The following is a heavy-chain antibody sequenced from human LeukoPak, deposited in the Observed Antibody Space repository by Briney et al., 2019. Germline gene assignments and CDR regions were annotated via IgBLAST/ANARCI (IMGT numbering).Heavy chain of an antibody. CDR1: GYTFTSYD. D-gene: IGHD3-22*01. CDR2: MNPNSGNT. CDR3: ARDDRRTYYMDV. J-gene: IGHJ6*03. Sequence: ASVKVSCKASGYTFTSYDINWVRQATGQGLEWMGWMNPNSGNTGYAQKFQGRVTMTRDMSTSTVYMELSSLRSEDTAVYYCARDDRRTYYMDVWGKGTTVTVSS. V-gene: IGHV1-8*01.